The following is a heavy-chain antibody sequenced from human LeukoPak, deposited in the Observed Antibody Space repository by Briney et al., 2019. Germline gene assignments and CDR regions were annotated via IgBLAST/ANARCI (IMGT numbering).Heavy chain of an antibody. CDR3: ARGHQYSSQTMDV. J-gene: IGHJ6*03. Sequence: GGSLRLSCAASGFTFSNYSMNWVRQAPGKGLEWVSSITSSSTYIYYADSVKGRFTISRDNAKNSLYLQMNSLRAEDTAVYYCARGHQYSSQTMDVRGTGTTVTVSS. V-gene: IGHV3-21*01. CDR1: GFTFSNYS. CDR2: ITSSSTYI. D-gene: IGHD6-6*01.